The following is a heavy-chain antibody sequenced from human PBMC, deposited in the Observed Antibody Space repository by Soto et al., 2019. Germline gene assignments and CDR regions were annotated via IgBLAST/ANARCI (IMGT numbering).Heavy chain of an antibody. V-gene: IGHV4-38-2*02. CDR3: AGDNPGTFDP. D-gene: IGHD1-26*01. Sequence: SETLSLTCTVSGYSISSGYYWGWIRQPPGKGLEWIGSIYHSGSTYYNPSLKSRVTISVDTSKNQFSLKLRSVTAADTAVYYCAGDNPGTFDPWGQGTLVTVSS. CDR1: GYSISSGYY. J-gene: IGHJ5*02. CDR2: IYHSGST.